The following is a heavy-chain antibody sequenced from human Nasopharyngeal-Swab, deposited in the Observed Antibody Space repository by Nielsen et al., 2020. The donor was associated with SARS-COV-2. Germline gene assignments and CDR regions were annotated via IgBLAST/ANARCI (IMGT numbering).Heavy chain of an antibody. Sequence: GGSLRLSCAASGFTFSSFAMHWVRQAPGKGLEWVAAVWNDGSNEFYADSVKGRFTISRDNSKNTLYLQMNSLRAEDTAVYYCAKDKDDAFDIWGQGTMVTVSS. CDR1: GFTFSSFA. V-gene: IGHV3-33*06. J-gene: IGHJ3*02. CDR2: VWNDGSNE. CDR3: AKDKDDAFDI.